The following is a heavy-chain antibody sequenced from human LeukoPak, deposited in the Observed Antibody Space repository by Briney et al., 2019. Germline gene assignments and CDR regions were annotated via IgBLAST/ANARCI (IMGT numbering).Heavy chain of an antibody. Sequence: PGGSLRLSCAASGFTFSSYGMHWVRQAPGKGLEWVAFIRYDGSNKYYADSVKGRFTISRDNSKNTLYLQMNSLRAEDTAVYYCASELLWLGELFYWGQGTLVTVSS. CDR2: IRYDGSNK. V-gene: IGHV3-30*02. CDR1: GFTFSSYG. D-gene: IGHD3-10*01. CDR3: ASELLWLGELFY. J-gene: IGHJ4*02.